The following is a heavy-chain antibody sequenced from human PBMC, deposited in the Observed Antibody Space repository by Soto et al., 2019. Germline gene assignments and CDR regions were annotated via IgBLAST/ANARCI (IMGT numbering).Heavy chain of an antibody. Sequence: AAVKVSCKASGYTFTSYGIRWLRQAPGQGLEWMGWISAYNSNTNYAQKLEGRVTMTTDTPTSTAYMELRSLRFDATAVYYCAIDRPQDGYHYFFDYWGQGTLVTVSS. V-gene: IGHV1-18*01. CDR2: ISAYNSNT. CDR1: GYTFTSYG. J-gene: IGHJ4*02. D-gene: IGHD5-12*01. CDR3: AIDRPQDGYHYFFDY.